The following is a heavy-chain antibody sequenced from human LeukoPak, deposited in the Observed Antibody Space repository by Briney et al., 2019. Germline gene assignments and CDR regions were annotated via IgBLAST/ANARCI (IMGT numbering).Heavy chain of an antibody. V-gene: IGHV3-48*03. CDR1: GFTFRSYE. CDR3: AKGLLFTIIVVVSADAFDI. Sequence: GGSLRLSCAASGFTFRSYEMNWGRQAPGKGLEWVSYIGSSGSTLYYADSVKGRFTISRDNAKNSLYLQMNSLRAEDTAVYYCAKGLLFTIIVVVSADAFDIWGQGTMVTVSS. D-gene: IGHD3-22*01. CDR2: IGSSGSTL. J-gene: IGHJ3*02.